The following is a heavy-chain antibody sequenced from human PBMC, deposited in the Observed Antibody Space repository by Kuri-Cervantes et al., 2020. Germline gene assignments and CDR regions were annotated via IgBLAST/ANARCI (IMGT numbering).Heavy chain of an antibody. D-gene: IGHD4-17*01. CDR1: GYTFTGYY. CDR3: AREGLDSYGDYGSGAFDI. J-gene: IGHJ3*02. CDR2: INPNSGGT. Sequence: ASVKVSCKASGYTFTGYYMHWVRQAPGQGLEWMGWINPNSGGTNYAQKFQGWVTMTRDTSISTAYMELRSLRPDDTAVYYCAREGLDSYGDYGSGAFDIWGQGTMVTVSS. V-gene: IGHV1-2*04.